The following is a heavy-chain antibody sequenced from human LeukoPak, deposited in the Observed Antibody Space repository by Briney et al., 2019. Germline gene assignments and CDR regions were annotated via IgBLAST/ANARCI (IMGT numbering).Heavy chain of an antibody. CDR2: ISYDGSNK. Sequence: PGGCLRLSCAASGFTFSSYGMHWVRQAPGKGLEWVAVISYDGSNKYYADSVKGRFTISRDNSKNTLYLQMNSLRAEDTAVYYCAKDGIEWELLDYWGQGTLVTVSS. CDR1: GFTFSSYG. V-gene: IGHV3-30*18. CDR3: AKDGIEWELLDY. D-gene: IGHD1-26*01. J-gene: IGHJ4*02.